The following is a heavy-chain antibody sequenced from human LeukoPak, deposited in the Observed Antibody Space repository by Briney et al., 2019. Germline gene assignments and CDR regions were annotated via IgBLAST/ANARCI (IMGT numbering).Heavy chain of an antibody. CDR1: GGSISSSNW. D-gene: IGHD3-10*01. CDR2: IYHSGST. Sequence: SETLSLTCAVSGGSISSSNWWSWVRQPPGKGLEWIGEIYHSGSTNYNPSLKSRVTISVDKSKNQFSLKPSSVTAADTAVYYCASYYYGSGSYLTYWGQGTLVTVSS. V-gene: IGHV4-4*02. CDR3: ASYYYGSGSYLTY. J-gene: IGHJ4*02.